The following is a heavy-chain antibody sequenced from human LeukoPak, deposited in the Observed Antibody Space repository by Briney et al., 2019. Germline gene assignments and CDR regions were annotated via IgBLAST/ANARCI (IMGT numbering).Heavy chain of an antibody. D-gene: IGHD1-26*01. CDR3: VRDLGGRSGH. Sequence: GGSLRLSCAASGFTFSSNWMHWVRQAPGKGLVWVSRINEDGSTTNYADSVKGRSTIFRDNAKNTLFLQMSSLRAEDTAVYYCVRDLGGRSGHWGQGTLVTVSS. CDR2: INEDGSTT. CDR1: GFTFSSNW. J-gene: IGHJ4*02. V-gene: IGHV3-74*01.